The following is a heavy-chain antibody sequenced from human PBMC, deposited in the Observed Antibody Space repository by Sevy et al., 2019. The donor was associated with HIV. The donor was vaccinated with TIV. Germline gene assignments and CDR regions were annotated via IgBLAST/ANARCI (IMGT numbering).Heavy chain of an antibody. V-gene: IGHV1-18*01. CDR2: ISPYDGNV. Sequence: ASVKVSCKASGYTFSRYAISWVRQAPGQGLEWMGWISPYDGNVNYAQKFQDRDTLTTDTSTTTAYMDLRSLRSDDTAVYYCTRDYYYGSGSYSYYYVMDVWGQGTTVTVSS. CDR1: GYTFSRYA. D-gene: IGHD3-10*01. J-gene: IGHJ6*02. CDR3: TRDYYYGSGSYSYYYVMDV.